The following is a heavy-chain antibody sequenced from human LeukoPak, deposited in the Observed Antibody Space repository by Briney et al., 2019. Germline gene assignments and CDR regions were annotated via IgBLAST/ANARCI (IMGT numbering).Heavy chain of an antibody. D-gene: IGHD3-22*01. CDR2: IIPILGIV. CDR3: ARDGQNYYDSSGHSFDY. V-gene: IGHV1-69*04. J-gene: IGHJ4*02. Sequence: GASVKVSFKASGVTFISYAISWVRQAPGQGLEWLGRIIPILGIVNYAQKFQGRVTITADKSTSTAYMELSSLRSEDTAVYYCARDGQNYYDSSGHSFDYWGQGTLVTVSS. CDR1: GVTFISYA.